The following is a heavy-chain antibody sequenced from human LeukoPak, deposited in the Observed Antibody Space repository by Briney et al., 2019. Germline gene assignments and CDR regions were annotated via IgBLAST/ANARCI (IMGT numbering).Heavy chain of an antibody. CDR3: AKEREFDP. CDR1: GFTFRS. V-gene: IGHV3-30*02. J-gene: IGHJ5*02. CDR2: IRYDGSNN. Sequence: PGGSLRLSCAASGFTFRSLHWVRQAPGKGLEWVAFIRYDGSNNYYADSVKGRFTISRDNSENTLYLQMNSLRAEDTAVYYCAKEREFDPWGQGTLVTVSS.